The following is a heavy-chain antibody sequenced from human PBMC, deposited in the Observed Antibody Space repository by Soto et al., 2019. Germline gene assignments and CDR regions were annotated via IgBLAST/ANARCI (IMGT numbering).Heavy chain of an antibody. CDR3: ARDQRGYSLIPHPPSSN. D-gene: IGHD3-22*01. CDR2: ISYDGSNK. Sequence: GGSLRLSCAASGFTFSSYAMHWVRQAPGKGLEWVAVISYDGSNKYYADSVKGRFTISRDNSKNTLYLQMNSLRAEDTAVYYCARDQRGYSLIPHPPSSNWGQGTLVTVSS. V-gene: IGHV3-30-3*01. J-gene: IGHJ4*02. CDR1: GFTFSSYA.